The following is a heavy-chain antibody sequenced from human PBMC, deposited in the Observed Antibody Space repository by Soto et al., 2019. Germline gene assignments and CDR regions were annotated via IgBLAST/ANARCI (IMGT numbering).Heavy chain of an antibody. J-gene: IGHJ4*02. CDR2: IYPGDSDT. CDR1: GYSFTSYW. CDR3: PTLAVHHWNSPLGAGTPFDY. D-gene: IGHD1-7*01. V-gene: IGHV5-51*01. Sequence: AESLKISCEGSGYSFTSYWIGWVRQMPGKGLEGVGIIYPGDSDTRYSPSFQRQGIISADKSITTAYLQWSSLKASDTAMYSCPTLAVHHWNSPLGAGTPFDYWGQGTLVTVS.